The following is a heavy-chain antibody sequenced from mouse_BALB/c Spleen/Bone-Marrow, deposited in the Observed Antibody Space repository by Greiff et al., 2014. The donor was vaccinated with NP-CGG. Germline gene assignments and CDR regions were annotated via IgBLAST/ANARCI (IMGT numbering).Heavy chain of an antibody. CDR1: GYTFTRYW. CDR2: INPSTGYT. V-gene: IGHV1-7*01. J-gene: IGHJ3*01. D-gene: IGHD2-1*01. CDR3: VCGNYYLAY. Sequence: VKLMESGAELAKPGASAKMSCKASGYTFTRYWMHWVKQRPGQGLEWIGYINPSTGYTEYNQKFKDKATLTADKSSSTAYMQLSSLTSEDSAVYYCVCGNYYLAYWGQGTLVTVSA.